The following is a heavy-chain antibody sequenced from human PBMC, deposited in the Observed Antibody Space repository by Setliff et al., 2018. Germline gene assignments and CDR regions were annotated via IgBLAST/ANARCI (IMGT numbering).Heavy chain of an antibody. CDR3: AREQWLDPPGYYYMDV. Sequence: SETLSLTCTVSGGSISSYFWSWIRQPAGXXXXXXXXXXXXXXXXXNXSLKXXXTMSIDTSKNQFSLKLNSVTAADMAVYYCAREQWLDPPGYYYMDVWAKGTTVTVSS. CDR2: XXXXXXX. J-gene: IGHJ6*03. CDR1: GGSISSYF. V-gene: IGHV4-4*07. D-gene: IGHD6-19*01.